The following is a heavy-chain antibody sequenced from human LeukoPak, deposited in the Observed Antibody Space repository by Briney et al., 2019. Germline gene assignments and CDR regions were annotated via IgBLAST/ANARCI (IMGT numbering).Heavy chain of an antibody. CDR2: ISSNGGST. CDR1: GFTFGSYW. D-gene: IGHD3-3*01. CDR3: ARVVDDAFGVVIIPPDY. J-gene: IGHJ4*02. Sequence: PGGSLRLSCAASGFTFGSYWMSWVRQAPGKGLEYVSAISSNGGSTYYANSVKGRFTISRDNSKNTLYLQMGSLRAEDMAVYYCARVVDDAFGVVIIPPDYWGQGTLVTVSS. V-gene: IGHV3-64*01.